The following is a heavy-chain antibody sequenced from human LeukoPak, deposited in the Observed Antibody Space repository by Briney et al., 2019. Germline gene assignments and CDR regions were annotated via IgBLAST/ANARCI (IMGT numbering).Heavy chain of an antibody. Sequence: SETLSLTCAVYGGSISDYYWSWIRQSPGKGLEWIGEINHGGSTTYNPSLQSRVTMSVDTSTDQISLKMTSVTAADTAIYYCARHTWQWLPFDGWGQGTQVTISS. D-gene: IGHD5-12*01. CDR3: ARHTWQWLPFDG. V-gene: IGHV4-34*01. CDR1: GGSISDYY. CDR2: INHGGST. J-gene: IGHJ4*02.